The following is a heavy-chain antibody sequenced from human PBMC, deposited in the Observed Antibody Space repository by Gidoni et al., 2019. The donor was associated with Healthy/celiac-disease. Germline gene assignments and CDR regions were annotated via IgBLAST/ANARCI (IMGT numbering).Heavy chain of an antibody. CDR1: GGSFRGYY. Sequence: QVQLQQWGAGLLKPSATLYLTCAVYGGSFRGYYWSWIRQPPGKGLEWIGEINHSGSTNSNPSLKSRVTISVDTSKNQFSLKLSSVTAADTAVYYCARGEVGFLEWLHDYWGQGTLVTVSS. CDR3: ARGEVGFLEWLHDY. CDR2: INHSGST. D-gene: IGHD3-3*01. V-gene: IGHV4-34*01. J-gene: IGHJ4*02.